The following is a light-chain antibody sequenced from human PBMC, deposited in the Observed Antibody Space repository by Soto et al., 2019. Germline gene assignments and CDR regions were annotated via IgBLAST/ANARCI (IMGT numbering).Light chain of an antibody. J-gene: IGKJ2*01. CDR2: KAS. V-gene: IGKV1-5*03. CDR3: QQYNSYPYT. Sequence: DIQMPQSPSTLSASVGDRVTITCRASQSISSWLAWYQQKPGKAPNLLIYKASSLESGVPSRFSGSGSGTEFTLTISSLQPDYFATYYCQQYNSYPYTFGQGTKLEIK. CDR1: QSISSW.